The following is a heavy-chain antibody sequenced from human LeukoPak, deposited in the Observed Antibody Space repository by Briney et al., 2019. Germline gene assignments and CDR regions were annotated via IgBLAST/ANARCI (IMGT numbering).Heavy chain of an antibody. V-gene: IGHV3-23*01. CDR2: ISGSGGST. CDR3: AKSPRVLTSHFDY. J-gene: IGHJ4*02. CDR1: GFTFSTYA. Sequence: GGSLRLSCAASGFTFSTYAIGWVRQAPGKGLEWVSGISGSGGSTYYADSAKGRFTISRDNSKNTLYLQMNSLRAEDTAVYYCAKSPRVLTSHFDYWGQGTLVTVSS. D-gene: IGHD2-8*01.